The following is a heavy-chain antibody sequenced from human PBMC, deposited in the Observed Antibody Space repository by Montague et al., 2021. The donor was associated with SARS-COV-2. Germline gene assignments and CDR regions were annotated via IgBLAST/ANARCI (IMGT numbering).Heavy chain of an antibody. CDR3: ARAISHWFRGAFDI. J-gene: IGHJ3*02. D-gene: IGHD3-10*01. V-gene: IGHV4-4*02. Sequence: SETLSLTCAVSDGSISSSNWWSWVRQPPGKGLEWIGEIYHSGSTNYNPSLKSRVTISVDKSKNQFSLKLSSVTAADTAVYYCARAISHWFRGAFDIWGQGTMVTVSS. CDR1: DGSISSSNW. CDR2: IYHSGST.